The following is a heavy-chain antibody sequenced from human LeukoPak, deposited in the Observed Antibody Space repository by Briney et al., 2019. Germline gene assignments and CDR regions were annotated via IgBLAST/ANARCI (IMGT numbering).Heavy chain of an antibody. CDR1: GGSISSYY. Sequence: SETLSLTCTVSGGSISSYYWSWIRQPPGKGLEWIGYIYYSGSTNYNPSLKSRVTISVDTSKNQFSLKLSSVTAADTAVYYCARLTSSSSGSSFDYWGQGTLVTVSS. CDR2: IYYSGST. V-gene: IGHV4-59*08. J-gene: IGHJ4*02. CDR3: ARLTSSSSGSSFDY. D-gene: IGHD2-15*01.